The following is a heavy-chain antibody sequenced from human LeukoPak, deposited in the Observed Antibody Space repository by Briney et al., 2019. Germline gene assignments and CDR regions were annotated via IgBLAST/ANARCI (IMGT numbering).Heavy chain of an antibody. CDR2: INPDGSGT. CDR3: ASFSDGSRESTGNY. D-gene: IGHD2-8*02. CDR1: GFSFSSFW. V-gene: IGHV3-74*01. J-gene: IGHJ4*02. Sequence: GGSLRLACAAYGFSFSSFWITSVRQIPGKGLMWVSRINPDGSGTNYADSVKDRFPVSRDKAKHTMYLQMDSLRAEDPAVYDCASFSDGSRESTGNYWGQGALVTVSS.